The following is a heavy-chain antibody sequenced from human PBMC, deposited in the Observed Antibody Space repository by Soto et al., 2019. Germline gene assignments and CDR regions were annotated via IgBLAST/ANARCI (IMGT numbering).Heavy chain of an antibody. D-gene: IGHD2-8*01. CDR3: ARGYCTNGVCSKPFDY. V-gene: IGHV3-74*01. CDR1: GFTFTNYW. J-gene: IGHJ4*02. CDR2: IDGDGSTT. Sequence: PGGSLRLSCAASGFTFTNYWMHWVRQTPGKGLMWVSRIDGDGSTTSYADSVKGRFTISRDNAKNTLYLQMNSLRAEDTAVYYCARGYCTNGVCSKPFDYWGQGTLVTVSS.